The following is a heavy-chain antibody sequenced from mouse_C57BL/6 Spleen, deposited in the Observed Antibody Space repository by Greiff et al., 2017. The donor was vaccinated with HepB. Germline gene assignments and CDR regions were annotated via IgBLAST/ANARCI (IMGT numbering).Heavy chain of an antibody. J-gene: IGHJ2*01. CDR3: ARDEIATGYFDY. D-gene: IGHD1-1*01. V-gene: IGHV5-4*01. CDR2: ISDGGSYT. Sequence: EVQLVESGGGLVKPGGSLKLSCAASGFTFSSYAMSWVRQTPEKRLEWVATISDGGSYTYYPDNVKGRFTISRDNAKNNLYLQMSHLKSEDTAMYYCARDEIATGYFDYWGQGTTLTVSS. CDR1: GFTFSSYA.